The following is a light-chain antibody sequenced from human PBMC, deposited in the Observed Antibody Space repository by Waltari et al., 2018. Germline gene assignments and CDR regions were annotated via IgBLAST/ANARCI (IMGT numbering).Light chain of an antibody. V-gene: IGLV1-47*01. Sequence: SVLTQPPSASATPGQRVTISCSGSSSNVGRDNVYLFQQLPGTAPKLLIYNDTQTHSGAHASIYGSKSGTSASLAISGLRSEDEADYYCVAWDDSLSGYVFGTGTKVTVL. CDR3: VAWDDSLSGYV. CDR1: SSNVGRDN. CDR2: NDT. J-gene: IGLJ1*01.